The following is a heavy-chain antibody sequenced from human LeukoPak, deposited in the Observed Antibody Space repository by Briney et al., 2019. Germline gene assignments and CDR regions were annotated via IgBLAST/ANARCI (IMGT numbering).Heavy chain of an antibody. CDR3: AKEQYPGYFDY. V-gene: IGHV3-9*01. Sequence: GGSLRLSCAASGFTFDDYAMHWVRQAPGKGLEWVSGISWNSGSIGYADSVKGRFTISRDNAKNSLYLQMNSLRAEDTALYYCAKEQYPGYFDYWGQGTLVTVSS. D-gene: IGHD2/OR15-2a*01. J-gene: IGHJ4*02. CDR1: GFTFDDYA. CDR2: ISWNSGSI.